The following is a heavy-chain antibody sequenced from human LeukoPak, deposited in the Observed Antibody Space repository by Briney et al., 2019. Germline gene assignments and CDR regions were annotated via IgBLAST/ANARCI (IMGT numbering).Heavy chain of an antibody. CDR2: ISGSGGST. CDR3: AKDLAVAGLPIRYFDY. Sequence: GGSLRLSCAASGFTFSSYAMSWVRQAPGKGLEWVSAISGSGGSTYYADSVKGRFTISRDNSKNTLYLQMNSLRAEDTAVYYCAKDLAVAGLPIRYFDYWGQGTLVTVSS. J-gene: IGHJ4*02. V-gene: IGHV3-23*01. D-gene: IGHD6-19*01. CDR1: GFTFSSYA.